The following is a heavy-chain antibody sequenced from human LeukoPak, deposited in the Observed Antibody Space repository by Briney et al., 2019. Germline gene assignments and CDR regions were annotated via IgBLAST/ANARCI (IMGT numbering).Heavy chain of an antibody. CDR1: GFTFSSYW. CDR3: TTTRLADAFYFDY. J-gene: IGHJ4*02. CDR2: INSDGSRT. V-gene: IGHV3-74*01. Sequence: PGGSLRLSCAASGFTFSSYWMHWVRQAPGKGLVWVSRINSDGSRTTYADAVKGRFTVSRVNAKNTLYLQMNSLRAEDTAVYYCTTTRLADAFYFDYWGQGTLVTVSS. D-gene: IGHD6-13*01.